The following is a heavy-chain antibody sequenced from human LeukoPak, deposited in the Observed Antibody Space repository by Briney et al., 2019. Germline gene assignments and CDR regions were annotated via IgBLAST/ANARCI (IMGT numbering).Heavy chain of an antibody. CDR3: ARDPGDSSGWYWADY. D-gene: IGHD6-13*01. V-gene: IGHV3-21*01. CDR1: GFTFSSYT. CDR2: ISRSSSYM. J-gene: IGHJ4*02. Sequence: GGSLRLSCAASGFTFSSYTMNWVRQAPGKGLEWVSSISRSSSYMYYADSLKGRFTISRDNAKNSLYLQMNSLRAEDTAVYYCARDPGDSSGWYWADYWAQEPLLPVS.